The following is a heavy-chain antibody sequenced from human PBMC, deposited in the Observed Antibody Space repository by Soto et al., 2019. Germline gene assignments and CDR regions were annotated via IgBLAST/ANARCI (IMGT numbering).Heavy chain of an antibody. Sequence: QVQLVESGGGVVQPRRSLRLSCAASGFTFSSYGMHWVRQAPGKGLEWVAVISYDGSNKYYADSVKGRFTISRDNSKNTLYLQMNSLRAEDTAVYYCARAQYSGSYRFDYWGQGTLVTVSS. CDR3: ARAQYSGSYRFDY. CDR2: ISYDGSNK. V-gene: IGHV3-30*03. J-gene: IGHJ4*02. CDR1: GFTFSSYG. D-gene: IGHD1-26*01.